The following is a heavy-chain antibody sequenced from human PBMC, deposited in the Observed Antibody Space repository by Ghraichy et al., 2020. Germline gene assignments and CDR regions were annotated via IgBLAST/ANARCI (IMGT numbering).Heavy chain of an antibody. D-gene: IGHD1-1*01. Sequence: GGSLRLSCAASGFTFSEPYMSWVRQAPGKGLEWVSYISSSGSDINYADSGKGRFTISRDNAKNSLYLQMNSLRSEDTAVYYCAKGAGRTGGDYWGQGTLVTVSS. CDR1: GFTFSEPY. CDR3: AKGAGRTGGDY. CDR2: ISSSGSDI. J-gene: IGHJ4*02. V-gene: IGHV3-11*01.